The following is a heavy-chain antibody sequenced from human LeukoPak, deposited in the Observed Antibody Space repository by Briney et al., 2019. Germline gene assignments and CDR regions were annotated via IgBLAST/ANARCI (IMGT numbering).Heavy chain of an antibody. J-gene: IGHJ6*03. CDR2: ISYDGSNK. CDR1: GFTFSSYG. V-gene: IGHV3-30*18. Sequence: GGSLRLSCAASGFTFSSYGMHWVRQAPGKGLEWVAVISYDGSNKYYADSVKGRFTISRDNSKNTLYLQMNSLRAEDTAVYYCAKDRRYCSGGSCREGYYYYYMDVWGKGTTVTVSS. D-gene: IGHD2-15*01. CDR3: AKDRRYCSGGSCREGYYYYYMDV.